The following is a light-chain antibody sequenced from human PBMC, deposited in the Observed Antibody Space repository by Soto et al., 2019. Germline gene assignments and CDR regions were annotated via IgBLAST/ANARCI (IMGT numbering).Light chain of an antibody. CDR1: QTIKNS. J-gene: IGKJ5*01. V-gene: IGKV1-39*01. CDR2: SES. CDR3: QQFYSAPVT. Sequence: DIQMSHSPSSLAAYVEDRVTITCRASQTIKNSLNWYQHKLGSAPNLLSYSESSLHVGVPSIFSGSKSGQDFTITINGLQTEDFETYYCQQFYSAPVTGGQGTQREI.